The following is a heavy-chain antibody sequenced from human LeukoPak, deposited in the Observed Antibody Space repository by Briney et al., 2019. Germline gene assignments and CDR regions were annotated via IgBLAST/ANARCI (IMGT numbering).Heavy chain of an antibody. Sequence: PEGSLRLSCAVSGFTFNYYVMHWVRQAPGKGLEWVAFISYDGSNRYYADAVKGRFTISRDNSKNTLYLQMNSLRAEDTAVYYCAKDGRIAAAGYYDLWGQGTLVTVSS. V-gene: IGHV3-30*18. CDR1: GFTFNYYV. CDR2: ISYDGSNR. D-gene: IGHD6-25*01. CDR3: AKDGRIAAAGYYDL. J-gene: IGHJ4*02.